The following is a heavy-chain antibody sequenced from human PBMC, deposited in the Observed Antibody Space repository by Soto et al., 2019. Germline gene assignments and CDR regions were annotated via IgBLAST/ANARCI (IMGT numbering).Heavy chain of an antibody. D-gene: IGHD3-9*01. CDR3: ARHFSVDHSGY. Sequence: SGTLSLTCIVSGNSITSYIYFWAWVRQPPGQGLESIGSIYYSGSTYHNPSLKSRVTVSVDRSNNQFSLKLTSVTAADSAVYYCARHFSVDHSGYRGQGALVTVSS. CDR2: IYYSGST. CDR1: GNSITSYIYF. J-gene: IGHJ4*02. V-gene: IGHV4-39*01.